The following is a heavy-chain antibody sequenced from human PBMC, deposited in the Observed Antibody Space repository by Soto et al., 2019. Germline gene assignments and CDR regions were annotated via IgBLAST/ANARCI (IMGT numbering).Heavy chain of an antibody. Sequence: PGGSLRLSCAASGFTFSNYWMYWVRQAPGKGLVWVSRTNSDGRTTNCADSVKGRFTISRDNAKNTLYLQMNSLRTEDTAVYYCARGPRYSAIDVWGQGTTVTVSS. CDR1: GFTFSNYW. J-gene: IGHJ6*02. CDR2: TNSDGRTT. CDR3: ARGPRYSAIDV. V-gene: IGHV3-74*01.